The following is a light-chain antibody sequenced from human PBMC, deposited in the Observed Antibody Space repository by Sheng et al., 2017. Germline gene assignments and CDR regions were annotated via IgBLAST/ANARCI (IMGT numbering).Light chain of an antibody. J-gene: IGKJ2*01. V-gene: IGKV3-15*01. CDR2: GAS. Sequence: EIVMTQSPATLSVSPGERATLSCRASQSVSNKLAWYQQKPGQAPRLLIYGASTRAAGIPARFSGSGSGTDYTLTISSLQPEDFATYYCQQYFSTPYTFGQGTKLEIK. CDR3: QQYFSTPYT. CDR1: QSVSNK.